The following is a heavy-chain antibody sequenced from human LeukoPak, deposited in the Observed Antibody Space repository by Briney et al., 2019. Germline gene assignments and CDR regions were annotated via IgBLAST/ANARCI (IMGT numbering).Heavy chain of an antibody. CDR1: GYTSTGYS. J-gene: IGHJ4*02. D-gene: IGHD4-23*01. V-gene: IGHV1-46*01. CDR2: INPSGGST. Sequence: GASVKVSCKASGYTSTGYSIHWVCHTPGQGLEWMGIINPSGGSTSYAQKFQGRVTMTRDTSTSTVYMELSSLRSEDTAVYYCARGGGSLGNPYWGQGTLVTVSS. CDR3: ARGGGSLGNPY.